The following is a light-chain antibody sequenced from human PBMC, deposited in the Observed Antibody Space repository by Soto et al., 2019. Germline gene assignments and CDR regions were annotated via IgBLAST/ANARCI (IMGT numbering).Light chain of an antibody. Sequence: QSALTQPRSVSGSPGQSVTISCTGTSSDVGGYNYVSWYQQHPGQAPKLMIYDVTKRPSGVPDRFSGSKSGNTASLSISGLQAEDEADYYCCSYGGGYTPLLFGGGTKL. CDR1: SSDVGGYNY. J-gene: IGLJ2*01. CDR2: DVT. CDR3: CSYGGGYTPLL. V-gene: IGLV2-11*01.